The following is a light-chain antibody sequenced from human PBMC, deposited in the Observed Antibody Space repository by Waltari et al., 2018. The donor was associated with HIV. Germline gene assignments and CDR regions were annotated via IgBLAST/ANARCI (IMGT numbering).Light chain of an antibody. CDR3: QQYGSSPRT. J-gene: IGKJ1*01. CDR1: QSVSSSY. Sequence: EIVLTQSPGTLSLSPGERATLSRRASQSVSSSYLAWFQQKPGQAPRLLIYGASSRATGIPDRFSGSGSGTDFTLTISRLEPEDFAAYYCQQYGSSPRTFGQGTKVEIK. V-gene: IGKV3-20*01. CDR2: GAS.